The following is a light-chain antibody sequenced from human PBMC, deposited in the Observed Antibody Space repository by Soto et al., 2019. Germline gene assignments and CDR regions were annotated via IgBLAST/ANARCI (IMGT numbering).Light chain of an antibody. Sequence: DVQLTQSPSFLSSSVGDRVTITCRASQGITNYLAWYQQKPGKAPKPLIYTASTLQSGVPSRFSGSGAGAEFTLTITGLKNEDCATYFCQQFHTYTWTFGQGTKVDIK. J-gene: IGKJ1*01. V-gene: IGKV1-9*01. CDR3: QQFHTYTWT. CDR1: QGITNY. CDR2: TAS.